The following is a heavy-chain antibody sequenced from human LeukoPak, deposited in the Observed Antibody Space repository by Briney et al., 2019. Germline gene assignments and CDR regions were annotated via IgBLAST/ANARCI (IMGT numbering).Heavy chain of an antibody. CDR2: ISHTGLT. CDR3: ARVPDITARPCDT. Sequence: ASETLSLTCAVYGGSFSGYYWTLIRQAPGKGLEWIGEISHTGLTGSNPSLKSRVTIFVDSSKKQFSLRMTSVTAADTGVYYCARVPDITARPCDTWGPGTLVTVSS. CDR1: GGSFSGYY. D-gene: IGHD1-1*01. V-gene: IGHV4-34*01. J-gene: IGHJ5*02.